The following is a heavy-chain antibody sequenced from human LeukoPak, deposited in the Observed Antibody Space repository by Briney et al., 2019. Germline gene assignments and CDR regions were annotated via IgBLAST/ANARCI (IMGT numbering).Heavy chain of an antibody. CDR2: IYYSGST. V-gene: IGHV4-30-4*01. CDR3: ARAGGYSYGYAY. Sequence: PSETLSLTCTVSGGSISSGDYYWSWIRQPPGKGLEWIGYIYYSGSTYYNPSLKSRVTISVDTSKNQFSLKLSSVTAADTAVYYCARAGGYSYGYAYWGQGTLVTVSS. CDR1: GGSISSGDYY. J-gene: IGHJ4*02. D-gene: IGHD5-18*01.